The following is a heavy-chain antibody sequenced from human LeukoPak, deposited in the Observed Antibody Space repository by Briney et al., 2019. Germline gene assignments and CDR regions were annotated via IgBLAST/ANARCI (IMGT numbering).Heavy chain of an antibody. CDR1: GGSISSGSYY. J-gene: IGHJ6*03. CDR3: ARASLTSPGIAAAGTTYYYYYYYMDV. V-gene: IGHV4-61*02. D-gene: IGHD6-13*01. Sequence: SQTLSLTCTVSGGSISSGSYYWSWLRQPAGKGLEWIGRIYTSGSTNYNPSLKSRVTISVDTSKNQFSLKLSSVTAADTAVYYCARASLTSPGIAAAGTTYYYYYYYMDVWGKGTTVTVSS. CDR2: IYTSGST.